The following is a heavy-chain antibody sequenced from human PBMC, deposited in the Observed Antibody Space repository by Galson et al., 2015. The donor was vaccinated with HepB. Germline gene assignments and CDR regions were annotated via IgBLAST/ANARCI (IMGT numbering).Heavy chain of an antibody. J-gene: IGHJ3*02. V-gene: IGHV1-69*01. CDR3: ARDYYDSSGGKDI. CDR2: IIPIFGTA. CDR1: GGTFSSYA. Sequence: SCKASGGTFSSYAISWVRQAPGQGLEWMGGIIPIFGTANYAQKFQGRVTITADESTSTAYMELSSLRSEDTAVYYCARDYYDSSGGKDIWGQGTMVTVSS. D-gene: IGHD3-22*01.